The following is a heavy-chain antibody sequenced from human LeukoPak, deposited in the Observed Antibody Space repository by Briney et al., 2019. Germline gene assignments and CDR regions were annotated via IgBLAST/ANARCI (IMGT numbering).Heavy chain of an antibody. J-gene: IGHJ4*02. CDR1: GFSVSHNY. CDR2: ISGSGGFT. V-gene: IGHV3-23*01. Sequence: GGSLTLSCLVSGFSVSHNYVSWVRQAPGKGLEWVSGISGSGGFTNYADSVKGRFTISRDNSKNTLYLQMNSLRVDDTAVYYCARKENGNYPFDNWGQGTLVPVSS. D-gene: IGHD1-7*01. CDR3: ARKENGNYPFDN.